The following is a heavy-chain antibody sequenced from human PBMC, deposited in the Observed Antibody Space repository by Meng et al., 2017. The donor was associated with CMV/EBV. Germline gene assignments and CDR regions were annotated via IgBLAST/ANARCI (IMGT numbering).Heavy chain of an antibody. CDR3: AGQDCSSTRCSYHFYYGMDV. CDR2: ISNSGSTI. Sequence: GGSLRLSCAGSGFSFSNYEMTWVRQAPGKGLEWLGHISNSGSTIYYAVSVKGRFTISRDNAKNSLYLQMNSLRAEDTALYYCAGQDCSSTRCSYHFYYGMDVWGQGTTVTVSS. CDR1: GFSFSNYE. D-gene: IGHD2-2*01. J-gene: IGHJ6*02. V-gene: IGHV3-48*03.